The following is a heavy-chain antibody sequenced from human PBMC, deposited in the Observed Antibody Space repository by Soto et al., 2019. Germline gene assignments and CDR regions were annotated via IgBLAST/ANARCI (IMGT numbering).Heavy chain of an antibody. CDR3: ARLLTTVTPRGGYDYKGMDV. CDR1: GFTFSSYW. D-gene: IGHD4-17*01. CDR2: IKQDGSEK. J-gene: IGHJ6*02. Sequence: PGGSLRLSCAASGFTFSSYWMSWVRQAPGKGLEWLANIKQDGSEKYYVDSVKGRFTISRDNAKNSLYLQVDSLRAEDTAVYYCARLLTTVTPRGGYDYKGMDVWGQGTTVTVSS. V-gene: IGHV3-7*03.